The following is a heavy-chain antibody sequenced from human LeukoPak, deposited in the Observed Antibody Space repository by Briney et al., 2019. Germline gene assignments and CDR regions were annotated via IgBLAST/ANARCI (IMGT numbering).Heavy chain of an antibody. Sequence: TGGSLRLSCAASGFTFSSYWMSWVRQAPGKGLEWVANIKQDGSEKYYVDSVKGRFTISRDNAKNSLYLQMNSLRAEDTAVYYCARGLGGRTSFQFVWYYYYYMDVWGKGTTVTVSS. V-gene: IGHV3-7*01. CDR2: IKQDGSEK. CDR3: ARGLGGRTSFQFVWYYYYYMDV. CDR1: GFTFSSYW. J-gene: IGHJ6*03. D-gene: IGHD3-16*01.